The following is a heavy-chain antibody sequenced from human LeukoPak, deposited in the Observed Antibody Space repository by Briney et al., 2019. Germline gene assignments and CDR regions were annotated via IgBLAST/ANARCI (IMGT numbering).Heavy chain of an antibody. CDR3: ARDSRAPYSSGWYVLHY. V-gene: IGHV4-59*01. CDR1: GDSISSYY. CDR2: IYYSGST. Sequence: PSETLSLTCTVSGDSISSYYWSWIRQPPGKGLEWIGYIYYSGSTNYNPSLKSRVTISVDTSKNQFSLKLSSVTAADTAVHYCARDSRAPYSSGWYVLHYWGQGTLVTVSS. J-gene: IGHJ4*02. D-gene: IGHD6-19*01.